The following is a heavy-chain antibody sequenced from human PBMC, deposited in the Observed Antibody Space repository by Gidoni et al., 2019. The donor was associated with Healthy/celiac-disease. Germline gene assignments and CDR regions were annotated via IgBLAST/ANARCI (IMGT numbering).Heavy chain of an antibody. J-gene: IGHJ4*02. D-gene: IGHD4-4*01. Sequence: QVQLQESGPGLVQPSQTLSLTCTVSGCSIRSGGYYWSWIRQHPGKGLEWIGYIYYSGSTYYNPSLKSRVTISVDTSKNQFSLKLSSVTAADTAVYYCARVPIMTTVTTGDYWGQGTLVTVSS. CDR1: GCSIRSGGYY. CDR2: IYYSGST. CDR3: ARVPIMTTVTTGDY. V-gene: IGHV4-31*03.